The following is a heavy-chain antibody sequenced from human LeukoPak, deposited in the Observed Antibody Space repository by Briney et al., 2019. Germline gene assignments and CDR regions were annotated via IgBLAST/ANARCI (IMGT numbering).Heavy chain of an antibody. J-gene: IGHJ6*03. D-gene: IGHD3-10*01. V-gene: IGHV1-2*02. CDR1: GYTFTGYH. CDR2: INPNTGDT. CDR3: ARDGYYGSGSYYRDYYYYMDV. Sequence: ASVKVSCKASGYTFTGYHMHWVRQAPGQGLEWMGRINPNTGDTNFAQNFQGRVNMTRDTSITTAYMELSRLRSEDTAVYYCARDGYYGSGSYYRDYYYYMDVWGKGTTVTVSS.